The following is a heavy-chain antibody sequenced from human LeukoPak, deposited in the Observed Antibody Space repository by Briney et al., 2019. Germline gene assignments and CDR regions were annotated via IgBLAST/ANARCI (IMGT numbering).Heavy chain of an antibody. Sequence: GGSLRLSCAASGFTFSSYGMSWVRQAPGKGLEWVAFIRTDGTNKFYADSVRGRFTISRDNSKNTMYLQINSLRTEDTALYYCAKGLYYYDSSALNNFDYWGQGTLVTVSS. J-gene: IGHJ4*02. V-gene: IGHV3-30*02. CDR2: IRTDGTNK. CDR3: AKGLYYYDSSALNNFDY. CDR1: GFTFSSYG. D-gene: IGHD3-22*01.